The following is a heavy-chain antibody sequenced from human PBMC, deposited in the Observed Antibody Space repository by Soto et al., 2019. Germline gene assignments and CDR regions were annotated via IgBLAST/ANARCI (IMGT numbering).Heavy chain of an antibody. CDR3: ARQNLIVVVNWFDP. CDR2: IYYSGST. Sequence: SETLSLTCTVSGGSISSSSYYWGWIRQPPGKGLEWIGSIYYSGSTYYNPSLKSRVTISVDTSKNQFSLKLSSVTAADTAVYYCARQNLIVVVNWFDPWGQGTLVTVSS. D-gene: IGHD3-22*01. CDR1: GGSISSSSYY. J-gene: IGHJ5*02. V-gene: IGHV4-39*01.